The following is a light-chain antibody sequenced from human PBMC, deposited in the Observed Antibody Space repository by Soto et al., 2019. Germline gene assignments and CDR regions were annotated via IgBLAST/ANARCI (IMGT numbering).Light chain of an antibody. J-gene: IGKJ4*01. CDR3: QQANSFPPPLT. CDR2: AAS. V-gene: IGKV1-12*01. CDR1: QGISSW. Sequence: DIQMTQSPSSVSASVGDRVTITCRASQGISSWLAWYQRKPGKAPKLLIYAASSLQSGVPSRFSGSGSGTDFTLTISSLQPEDFATYYCQQANSFPPPLTFGGGTKVEIK.